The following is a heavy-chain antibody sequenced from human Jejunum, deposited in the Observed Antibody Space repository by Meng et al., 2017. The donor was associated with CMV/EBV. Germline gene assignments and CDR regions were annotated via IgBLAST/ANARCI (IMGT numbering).Heavy chain of an antibody. V-gene: IGHV4-59*01. Sequence: TVSGAYISNYYWGWIRQSPEKELEWIVYYSGSTNYNPSLRSRVTMALDTSKNQLSLRLSFVTVEDTAVYYCARDPKASSWYHFDYWGQGMLVTVSS. CDR1: GAYISNYY. D-gene: IGHD6-13*01. CDR2: YYSGST. CDR3: ARDPKASSWYHFDY. J-gene: IGHJ4*02.